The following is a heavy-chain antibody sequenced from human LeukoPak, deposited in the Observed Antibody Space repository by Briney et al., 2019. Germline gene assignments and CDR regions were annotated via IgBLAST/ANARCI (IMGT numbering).Heavy chain of an antibody. CDR3: AKGPFLDWYY. V-gene: IGHV3-23*01. CDR2: ISGSGGST. D-gene: IGHD2-21*01. J-gene: IGHJ4*02. Sequence: EWVSAISGSGGSTYYADAGKGGVTISRDNSKNTLYLQMNSLRAEDTAVYYCAKGPFLDWYYWGQGTLVTVSS.